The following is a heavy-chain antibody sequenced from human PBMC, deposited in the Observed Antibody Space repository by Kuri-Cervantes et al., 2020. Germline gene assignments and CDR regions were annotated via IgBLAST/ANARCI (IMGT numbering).Heavy chain of an antibody. V-gene: IGHV1-2*02. CDR1: GYTFTGYY. D-gene: IGHD2-15*01. Sequence: ASVKVSCKASGYTFTGYYMHWVRQAPGQGLEWMGWINPNSGGTNYAQKFQGRVTMTRDTSISTAYMELSRLRSDDTAVYYCARDGRSGGSYINWFDPWGQGTLVTDSS. CDR3: ARDGRSGGSYINWFDP. J-gene: IGHJ5*02. CDR2: INPNSGGT.